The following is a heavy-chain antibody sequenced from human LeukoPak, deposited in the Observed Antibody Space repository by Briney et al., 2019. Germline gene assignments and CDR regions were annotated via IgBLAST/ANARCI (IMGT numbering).Heavy chain of an antibody. D-gene: IGHD2-2*01. Sequence: SETLSLTCAVYGGSFSGYYWSWIRQPPGKGLEWIGEINHSGSTNHNPSLKSRVTISVDTSKNQFSLKLSSVTAADTAVYYCARVPARPYCSSTSCYVIWFDPWGQGTLVTVSS. CDR1: GGSFSGYY. J-gene: IGHJ5*02. CDR2: INHSGST. CDR3: ARVPARPYCSSTSCYVIWFDP. V-gene: IGHV4-34*01.